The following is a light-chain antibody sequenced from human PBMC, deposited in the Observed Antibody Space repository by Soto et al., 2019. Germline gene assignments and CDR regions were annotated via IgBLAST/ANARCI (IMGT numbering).Light chain of an antibody. V-gene: IGLV2-8*01. CDR3: SSYAGSNNLYV. CDR2: EVS. J-gene: IGLJ1*01. Sequence: QSVLTQPPSASGSPGQSVTVSCTGTSSDVGGYNYVSWYQQHPGKAPKLMIYEVSKRPSGVPDRFSGSKSGNTASLTVSGLQAEDEADYYCSSYAGSNNLYVFGPVTKVTVL. CDR1: SSDVGGYNY.